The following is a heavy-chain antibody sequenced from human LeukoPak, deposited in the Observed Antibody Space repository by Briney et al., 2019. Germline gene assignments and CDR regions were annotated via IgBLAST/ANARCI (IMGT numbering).Heavy chain of an antibody. CDR2: IYYSGST. CDR1: GDSISSGDYY. D-gene: IGHD5-18*01. Sequence: PSETLSLTCTVSGDSISSGDYYWSWIRQPPGKGLEWIGYIYYSGSTNYNPSLKSRVTISVDTSKNEFSLNLSSVTAADTAVYYCVRVYIYGRSYFDYWGQGTLVTVSS. J-gene: IGHJ4*02. CDR3: VRVYIYGRSYFDY. V-gene: IGHV4-61*08.